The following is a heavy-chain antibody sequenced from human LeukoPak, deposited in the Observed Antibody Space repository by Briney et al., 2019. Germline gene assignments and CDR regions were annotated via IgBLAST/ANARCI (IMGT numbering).Heavy chain of an antibody. Sequence: ASVCVPRKAPGDTFNNYAISWVRQAPGQGLEWMGGIIPIFGTGKYAPKFEGRVTLTTDDSTNTVSMELHRLTSNDTAVYYCAREGARGFCSGGSCYSGFDLWG. CDR1: GDTFNNYA. D-gene: IGHD2-15*01. CDR3: AREGARGFCSGGSCYSGFDL. J-gene: IGHJ6*01. CDR2: IIPIFGTG. V-gene: IGHV1-69*05.